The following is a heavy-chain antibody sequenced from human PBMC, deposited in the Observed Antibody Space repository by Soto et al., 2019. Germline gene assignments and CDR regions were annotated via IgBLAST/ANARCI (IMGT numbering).Heavy chain of an antibody. CDR1: GFTFSSYS. J-gene: IGHJ5*02. CDR3: AREGTPVYSSGWFDP. D-gene: IGHD6-19*01. CDR2: ISSSSSYI. V-gene: IGHV3-21*01. Sequence: GGSLRLSCAASGFTFSSYSMNWVRQAPGKGLEWVSSISSSSSYIYYADSVKGRFTISRDNAKNSLYLQMNSLRAEDTAVYYCAREGTPVYSSGWFDPWGQGTLVTVSS.